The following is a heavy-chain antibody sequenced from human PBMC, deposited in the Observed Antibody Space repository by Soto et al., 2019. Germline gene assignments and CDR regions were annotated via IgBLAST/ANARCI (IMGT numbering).Heavy chain of an antibody. CDR2: INAGNSNT. J-gene: IGHJ3*01. V-gene: IGHV1-3*01. D-gene: IGHD3-22*01. Sequence: QVQLVQSGAEVKKPGASVKVSCKASGYSFINYPMQWVRQAPGQSLEWMGWINAGNSNTKYSQNFQGGVTISRDTSASTAYMELGSLRSEDTAVYYCATTYYYDGAGVDAFDLWGQGTMVIVSP. CDR1: GYSFINYP. CDR3: ATTYYYDGAGVDAFDL.